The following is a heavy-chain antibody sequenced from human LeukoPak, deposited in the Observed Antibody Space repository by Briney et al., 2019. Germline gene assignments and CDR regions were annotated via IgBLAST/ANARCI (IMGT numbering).Heavy chain of an antibody. CDR3: ARALYSSSSGYFDS. CDR2: IWYDGSNK. V-gene: IGHV3-33*01. J-gene: IGHJ4*02. CDR1: GFTFSSYG. Sequence: GGSLRLSCAASGFTFSSYGMHWVRQAPGKGLEWVAVIWYDGSNKYYADSVKGRFTISRDNSKNTLYLQMNSLRAEDTAVYYCARALYSSSSGYFDSRGQGPLVTVSS. D-gene: IGHD6-6*01.